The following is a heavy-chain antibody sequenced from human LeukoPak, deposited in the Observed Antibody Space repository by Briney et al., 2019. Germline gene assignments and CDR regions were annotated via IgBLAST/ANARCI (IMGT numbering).Heavy chain of an antibody. Sequence: QPGGSLRLSRAASGFTFSSYAMSWVPHAPGKGLEWVSAISGSGGSTYYADSVKGRFTISRDNSKNTLYLQMNSLRAEDTAVYYCARGGAYYYDSSGYYGLFDPWGQGTLVTVSS. CDR2: ISGSGGST. CDR1: GFTFSSYA. CDR3: ARGGAYYYDSSGYYGLFDP. J-gene: IGHJ5*02. V-gene: IGHV3-23*01. D-gene: IGHD3-22*01.